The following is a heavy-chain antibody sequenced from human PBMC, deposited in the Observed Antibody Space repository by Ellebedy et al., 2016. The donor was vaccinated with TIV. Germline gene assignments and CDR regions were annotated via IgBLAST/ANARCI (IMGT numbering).Heavy chain of an antibody. D-gene: IGHD3-16*01. CDR2: ISGSGGNT. Sequence: PGGSLRLSCAASGLTFSSHAMSWVRQAPGKGLEWVSSISGSGGNTYYADSVKGRFTISRDNSKNTLDLQMNSLRVEDTAVYFCAGGYYFDYWGQGTLVTVSS. V-gene: IGHV3-23*01. CDR3: AGGYYFDY. J-gene: IGHJ4*02. CDR1: GLTFSSHA.